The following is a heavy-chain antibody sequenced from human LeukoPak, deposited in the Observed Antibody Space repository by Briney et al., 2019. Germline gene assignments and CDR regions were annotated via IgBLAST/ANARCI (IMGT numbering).Heavy chain of an antibody. D-gene: IGHD2-15*01. CDR1: GGSISSYY. CDR3: ARDRDGSSNWFDP. V-gene: IGHV4-59*01. J-gene: IGHJ5*02. Sequence: SETLSLTCTVSGGSISSYYWSWIRQPPGKGLEWIGYIYDSGSSNYNPSLKSRVTMSVDTSKNQFSLKLSSVTAADTAVYYCARDRDGSSNWFDPWGQGTLVTVSS. CDR2: IYDSGSS.